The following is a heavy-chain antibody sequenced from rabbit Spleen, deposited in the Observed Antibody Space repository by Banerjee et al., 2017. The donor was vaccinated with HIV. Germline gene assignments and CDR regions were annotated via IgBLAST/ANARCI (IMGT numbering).Heavy chain of an antibody. CDR1: GFSFSSSYW. V-gene: IGHV1S45*01. Sequence: LQEPGGGLFQPGGSLALTCTASGFSFSSSYWICWVRQAPGKGLEWIGCINGGSVNAWYASWAKGRFTISKTSSTVDLKMTSLTAADTATYFCARRIGGPSYDLWGPGTLVTVS. CDR3: ARRIGGPSYDL. D-gene: IGHD6-1*01. CDR2: INGGSVNA. J-gene: IGHJ4*01.